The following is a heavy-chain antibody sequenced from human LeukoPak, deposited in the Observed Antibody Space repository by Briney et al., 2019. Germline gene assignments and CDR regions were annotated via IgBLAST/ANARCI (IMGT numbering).Heavy chain of an antibody. CDR2: ISGSGGST. CDR1: GFTFSSHG. CDR3: ARANDNYYYYYMDV. Sequence: GGSLRLSCAASGFTFSSHGMSWVRQAPGKGLEWVSAISGSGGSTYYADSVKGRFTISRDNSKNTLYLQMNSLRAEDTAVYYCARANDNYYYYYMDVWGKGTTVTIS. V-gene: IGHV3-23*01. J-gene: IGHJ6*03. D-gene: IGHD3-9*01.